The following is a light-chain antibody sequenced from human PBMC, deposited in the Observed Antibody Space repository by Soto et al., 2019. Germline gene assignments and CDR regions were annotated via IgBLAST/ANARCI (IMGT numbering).Light chain of an antibody. J-gene: IGLJ2*01. CDR1: SSDVGGYNY. V-gene: IGLV2-14*01. CDR2: EVS. Sequence: QSALTQPASVSGSPGQSITISCTGTSSDVGGYNYVSWYQQHPGKAPKLMICEVSNRPSGVSNRFSGYKSGNTASLTISGLQTEDEADYYCSSYTIISTPYVVFGGGTKLTVL. CDR3: SSYTIISTPYVV.